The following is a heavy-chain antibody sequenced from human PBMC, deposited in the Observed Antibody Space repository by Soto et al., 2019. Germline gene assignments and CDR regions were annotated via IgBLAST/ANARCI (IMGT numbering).Heavy chain of an antibody. V-gene: IGHV4-4*07. J-gene: IGHJ4*02. Sequence: SETRSLTCTVSGGSISSDYWRWIRHPAGRGLEWIGRIYTSGSTNYNPSLKSRVTMSVDTSKNQFSLKLSSVTAADTAVYYCASSGYSSSCYGFDYWGQGTLVTVSS. D-gene: IGHD6-13*01. CDR1: GGSISSDY. CDR3: ASSGYSSSCYGFDY. CDR2: IYTSGST.